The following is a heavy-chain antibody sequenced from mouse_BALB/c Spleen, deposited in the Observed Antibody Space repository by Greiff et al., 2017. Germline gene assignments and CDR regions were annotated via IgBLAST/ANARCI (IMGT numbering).Heavy chain of an antibody. Sequence: VQLKESGPGLVKPSQSLSLTCTVTGYSITSDYAWNWIRQFPGNKLEWMGYIIYSGSTSYNPSLKSRISITRDTSKNQFFLQLNSVTTEDTATYYCARGGTTVVVLYYFDYWGQGTTLTVSS. V-gene: IGHV3-2*02. J-gene: IGHJ2*01. D-gene: IGHD1-1*01. CDR2: IIYSGST. CDR3: ARGGTTVVVLYYFDY. CDR1: GYSITSDYA.